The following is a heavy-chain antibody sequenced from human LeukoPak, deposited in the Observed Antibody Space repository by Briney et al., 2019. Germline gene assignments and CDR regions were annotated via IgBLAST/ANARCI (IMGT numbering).Heavy chain of an antibody. D-gene: IGHD3-9*01. CDR1: GYPFTVYS. Sequence: ASVKVSCKASGYPFTVYSMNWVRQAPGHGLEWMGRINVNSGGTKYTEKFQGRVTMTRDTPISTAYMELSRLRSDDTAVYYCARDWSGNDILTGDNWLDPWGQGTLVTVSS. V-gene: IGHV1-2*06. J-gene: IGHJ5*02. CDR3: ARDWSGNDILTGDNWLDP. CDR2: INVNSGGT.